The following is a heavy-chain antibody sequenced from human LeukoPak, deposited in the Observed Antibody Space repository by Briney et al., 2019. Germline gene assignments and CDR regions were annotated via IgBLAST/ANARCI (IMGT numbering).Heavy chain of an antibody. V-gene: IGHV1-69*04. J-gene: IGHJ5*02. Sequence: SVKVSCKASGGTFSSYAISWVRQAPGQGLEWMGRIIPIFGIANYAQRFQGRVTITADKSTSTAYMELSSLRSEDTAVYYCARGSTVVGTYNWFDPWGQGTLVTVSS. CDR3: ARGSTVVGTYNWFDP. D-gene: IGHD4-23*01. CDR1: GGTFSSYA. CDR2: IIPIFGIA.